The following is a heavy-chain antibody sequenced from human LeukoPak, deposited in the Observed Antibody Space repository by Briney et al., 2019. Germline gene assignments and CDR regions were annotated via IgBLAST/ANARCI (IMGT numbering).Heavy chain of an antibody. CDR1: GGSISGYF. D-gene: IGHD3-22*01. Sequence: SETLSLTCVVSGGSISGYFWNWIRHPPGKELEWIGFIYSGGHTQYNPSLKSRVTMSVDTSTNRFSLKLSSVTAADTAVYYCAREFISSGYYFVDYWGQGTLVTVSS. CDR2: IYSGGHT. CDR3: AREFISSGYYFVDY. V-gene: IGHV4-4*07. J-gene: IGHJ4*02.